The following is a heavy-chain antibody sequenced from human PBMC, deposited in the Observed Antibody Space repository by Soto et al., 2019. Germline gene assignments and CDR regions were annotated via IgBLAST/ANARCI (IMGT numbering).Heavy chain of an antibody. D-gene: IGHD2-2*01. J-gene: IGHJ6*02. CDR1: GFTFSSYA. CDR2: ISGSGGST. Sequence: PGGSLRLSCAASGFTFSSYAMSWVRQAPGKGLEWVSAISGSGGSTYYADSVKGRFTISRDNSKNTLYLQMNSLRAEDTAVYYCARGPDIVVVPAATTFYYYGMDVWGQGTTVTVSS. V-gene: IGHV3-23*01. CDR3: ARGPDIVVVPAATTFYYYGMDV.